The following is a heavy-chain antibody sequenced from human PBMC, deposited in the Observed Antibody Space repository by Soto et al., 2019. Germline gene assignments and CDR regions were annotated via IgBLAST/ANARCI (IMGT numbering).Heavy chain of an antibody. CDR1: CGSVSSGSYY. J-gene: IGHJ4*02. CDR3: ARETVDTAMVDY. Sequence: SETPSLTCTVSCGSVSSGSYYWSWIPQPPGKGLEWIGYIYYSGSTNYNPSLKSRVTISVDTSKNQFSLKLSSVTAADTAVYYCARETVDTAMVDYWGQGTLVTVSS. D-gene: IGHD5-18*01. V-gene: IGHV4-61*01. CDR2: IYYSGST.